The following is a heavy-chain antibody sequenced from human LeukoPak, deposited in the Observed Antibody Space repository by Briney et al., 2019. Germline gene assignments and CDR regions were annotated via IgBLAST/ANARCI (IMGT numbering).Heavy chain of an antibody. J-gene: IGHJ4*02. Sequence: PGGSLRLSCAASGFTFSSYGMHWVRQAPGKGLEWVAFIRYDGSNKYYADSVKGRFTISRDNSKNTLYLQMNSLRAEDTAVYYCAKAAEYYDSSGYYDYWGQGTLVTVSS. CDR2: IRYDGSNK. CDR3: AKAAEYYDSSGYYDY. D-gene: IGHD3-22*01. CDR1: GFTFSSYG. V-gene: IGHV3-30*02.